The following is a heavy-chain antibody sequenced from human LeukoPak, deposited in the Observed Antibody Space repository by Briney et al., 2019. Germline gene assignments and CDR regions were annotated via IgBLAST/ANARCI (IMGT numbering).Heavy chain of an antibody. CDR1: GFTFKSYT. V-gene: IGHV3-21*01. CDR3: ARDFGRTSDWQPRLYYGMDV. Sequence: PGGSLRLSCAASGFTFKSYTMNWVRQAPGKGLEWFSSITSSLSYISYADSVKGRFTISRDNAKNSLSLQMNSLRAEDTAVYYCARDFGRTSDWQPRLYYGMDVWGQGTTVTVSS. J-gene: IGHJ6*02. D-gene: IGHD2-2*01. CDR2: ITSSLSYI.